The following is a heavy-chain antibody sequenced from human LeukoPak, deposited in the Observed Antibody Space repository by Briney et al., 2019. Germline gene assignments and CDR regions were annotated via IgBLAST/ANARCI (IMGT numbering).Heavy chain of an antibody. J-gene: IGHJ4*02. V-gene: IGHV3-23*01. CDR1: GFTFTTYA. D-gene: IGHD2-15*01. CDR2: ITGNGVDT. Sequence: GGSLRLSCAASGFTFTTYAMTWVRQAPGKGLECVSVITGNGVDTAYADSVQGRFTISRDNSKNTLYLQMNSLRAEDTAVYYCAKGTLGQCSGSRCYPFDYWGQGTLATVSS. CDR3: AKGTLGQCSGSRCYPFDY.